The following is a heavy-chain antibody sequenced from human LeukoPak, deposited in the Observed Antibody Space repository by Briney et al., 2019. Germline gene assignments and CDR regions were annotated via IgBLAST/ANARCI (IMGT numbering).Heavy chain of an antibody. CDR1: GSTFTIYG. D-gene: IGHD3-22*01. Sequence: ASVKVSCTASGSTFTIYGISWVRQAPGQGLEWMGWISAYNGNTNYAQKLQGRVTMTTDTSTSTAYMELRSLRSDDTAVYYCARGNYYDSSGYYSAFDYWGQGTLVTVSS. CDR2: ISAYNGNT. CDR3: ARGNYYDSSGYYSAFDY. J-gene: IGHJ4*02. V-gene: IGHV1-18*01.